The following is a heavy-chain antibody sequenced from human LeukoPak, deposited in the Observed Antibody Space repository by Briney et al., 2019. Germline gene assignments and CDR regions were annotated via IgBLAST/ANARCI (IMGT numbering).Heavy chain of an antibody. CDR1: GYSISTGYY. V-gene: IGHV4-38-2*02. D-gene: IGHD6-13*01. CDR2: FYHGGST. CDR3: ARGGGISHYYYYMDV. Sequence: SETLSLTCTVSGYSISTGYYWDWIRQPPGKGLEWIGTFYHGGSTYYNPSLKSRVTISLDTSKNQFSLKLSSVTAADTAVYYCARGGGISHYYYYMDVWGKGTTVTISS. J-gene: IGHJ6*03.